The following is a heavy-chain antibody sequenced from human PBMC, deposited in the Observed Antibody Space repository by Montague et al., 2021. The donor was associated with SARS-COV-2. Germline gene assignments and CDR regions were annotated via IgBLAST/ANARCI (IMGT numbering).Heavy chain of an antibody. D-gene: IGHD1-26*01. CDR3: VRDPAPSGSGTFYDY. J-gene: IGHJ4*02. CDR1: GDSVSHDF. CDR2: VYYSRSS. V-gene: IGHV4-59*02. Sequence: SETLSLTCTVSGDSVSHDFWTWIRQPPGKGLEWIGYVYYSRSSSYNPSLRGRVSTAVDTSKNQFSLRLSTVTAADTAIYYCVRDPAPSGSGTFYDYWGQGTLVAVPS.